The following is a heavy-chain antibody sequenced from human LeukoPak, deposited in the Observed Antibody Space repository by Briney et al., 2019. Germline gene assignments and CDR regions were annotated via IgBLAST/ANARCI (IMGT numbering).Heavy chain of an antibody. CDR3: ARAGLSDAFDI. CDR2: INRDGSTT. J-gene: IGHJ3*02. D-gene: IGHD3-3*02. Sequence: SGGSLRLSCAASGFTLSSYWMHWVRQAPGKGLVWVSRINRDGSTTTYADSVKGRFTISRDNAKNTLYLQINSLGAEDTAVYYCARAGLSDAFDIWGQGAMVTVSS. CDR1: GFTLSSYW. V-gene: IGHV3-74*01.